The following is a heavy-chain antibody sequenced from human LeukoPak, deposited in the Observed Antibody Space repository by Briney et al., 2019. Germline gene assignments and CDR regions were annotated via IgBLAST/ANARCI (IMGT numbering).Heavy chain of an antibody. CDR2: INPDSGGT. CDR3: ARGERGVTGY. D-gene: IGHD2-8*02. J-gene: IGHJ4*02. Sequence: ASVRVSCKASGYSFTAYYMHWVRQAPGQGLEWMGWINPDSGGTNYAQKFQGRATMTRDTSITTFYMELSRLTYDDTAFYYCARGERGVTGYWGQGTLVTVSS. CDR1: GYSFTAYY. V-gene: IGHV1-2*02.